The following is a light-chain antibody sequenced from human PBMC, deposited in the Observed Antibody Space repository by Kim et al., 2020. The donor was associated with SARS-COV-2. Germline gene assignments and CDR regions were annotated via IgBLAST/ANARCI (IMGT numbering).Light chain of an antibody. CDR3: ASRHSSGNPLGV. Sequence: AQTVMITRQGDRLRSYHACLDHQKPGQAPVLVIYGKNNRPLWSPYRFSGSSLGDTASLTITGAQAEDEADYYCASRHSSGNPLGVFGGGTQLTVL. CDR1: RLRSYH. J-gene: IGLJ3*02. CDR2: GKN. V-gene: IGLV3-19*01.